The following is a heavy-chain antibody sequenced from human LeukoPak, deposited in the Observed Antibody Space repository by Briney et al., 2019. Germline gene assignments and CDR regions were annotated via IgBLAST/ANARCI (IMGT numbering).Heavy chain of an antibody. J-gene: IGHJ5*02. CDR2: ISSTTNIR. Sequence: PGGSLRLSCAASGFTFSSYEMNWVRQAPGKGLEWVSYISSTTNIRYYADSVKGRFTISRDNAKNSLYLQMHSLRAEDTALYYCTRDVGFRFDPWGQGTLVTLST. V-gene: IGHV3-48*03. CDR3: TRDVGFRFDP. CDR1: GFTFSSYE. D-gene: IGHD2-15*01.